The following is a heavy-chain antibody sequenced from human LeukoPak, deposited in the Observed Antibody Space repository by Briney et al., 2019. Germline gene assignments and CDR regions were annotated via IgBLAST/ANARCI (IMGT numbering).Heavy chain of an antibody. CDR3: ARDRGSSCDY. V-gene: IGHV1-18*01. Sequence: ASVKVSCKASGYTFTSYGISWVRQAPGQGLEWMGWISAYNGNTNYAQKFQGRVTMTRDTSTSTVYMELSSLRSEDTAVYYCARDRGSSCDYWGQGTLVTVSS. CDR1: GYTFTSYG. CDR2: ISAYNGNT. D-gene: IGHD6-13*01. J-gene: IGHJ4*02.